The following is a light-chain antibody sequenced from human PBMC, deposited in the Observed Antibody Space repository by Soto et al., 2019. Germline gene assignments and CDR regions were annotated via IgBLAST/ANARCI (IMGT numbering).Light chain of an antibody. J-gene: IGKJ2*01. CDR1: QSVSTY. CDR2: HAS. Sequence: EIVLTQSPATLSLSPGERATLSCRASQSVSTYVAWYQQKPGQAPRLVLYHASNRATGIPARFSGSGSETDFTLPISSLEPEDFAVYYCQQRDNRPYTFGQGTRLEI. V-gene: IGKV3-11*01. CDR3: QQRDNRPYT.